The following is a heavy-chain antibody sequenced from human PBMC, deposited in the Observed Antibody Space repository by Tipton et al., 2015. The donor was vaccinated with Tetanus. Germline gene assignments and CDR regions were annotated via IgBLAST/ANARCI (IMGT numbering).Heavy chain of an antibody. V-gene: IGHV3-48*02. CDR1: GFTFSSYN. Sequence: SLRLSCAASGFTFSSYNMNWVRQAPGKGLEWVSHISGTGTTVDYADSVKCRFTISRDNAQNSLYLQMNSLRDEDTAIYYCARDFRPIFGVAQPFDPWGQGTLVTVSS. CDR2: ISGTGTTV. CDR3: ARDFRPIFGVAQPFDP. J-gene: IGHJ5*02. D-gene: IGHD3-3*01.